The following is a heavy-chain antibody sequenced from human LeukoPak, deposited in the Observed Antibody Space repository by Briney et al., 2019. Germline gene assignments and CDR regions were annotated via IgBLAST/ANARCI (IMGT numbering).Heavy chain of an antibody. CDR1: RFSIRNFG. Sequence: GGSLRLSCTASRFSIRNFGMAWVRQAPGKGLEWVSTIDYNGHRTHYADSVKGRFTISRDNSKNTVYLQMNLLRAEDTAIYYCANDPHYDDFDIWGQGTMVTVSS. CDR2: IDYNGHRT. V-gene: IGHV3-23*05. J-gene: IGHJ3*02. CDR3: ANDPHYDDFDI.